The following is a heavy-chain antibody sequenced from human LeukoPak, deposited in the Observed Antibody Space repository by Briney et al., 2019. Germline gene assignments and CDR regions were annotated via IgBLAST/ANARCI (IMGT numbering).Heavy chain of an antibody. CDR3: AKGQYYDILTGYFDY. V-gene: IGHV3-43*02. CDR2: ISGDGGST. CDR1: GFTFDDYA. D-gene: IGHD3-9*01. Sequence: GGSLRLSCAASGFTFDDYAMHWVRQAPGKGLEWASLISGDGGSTYYADSVKGRFTISRDNSKNSLYLQMNSLRTEDTALYYCAKGQYYDILTGYFDYWGQGTLVTVCS. J-gene: IGHJ4*02.